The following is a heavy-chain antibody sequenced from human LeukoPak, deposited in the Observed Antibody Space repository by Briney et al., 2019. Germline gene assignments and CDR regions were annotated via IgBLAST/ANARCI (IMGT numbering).Heavy chain of an antibody. J-gene: IGHJ4*02. Sequence: ASVKVSCKASGYTFTGYYMHWVRRAPGQRLLWMGRISPNSGGTNYAQKFQGRVTMTRDTSISTAYMELSRLRSDGTAVYYCARGVVGGGDFDYWGQGTLVTVSS. CDR3: ARGVVGGGDFDY. CDR1: GYTFTGYY. D-gene: IGHD1-26*01. CDR2: ISPNSGGT. V-gene: IGHV1-2*06.